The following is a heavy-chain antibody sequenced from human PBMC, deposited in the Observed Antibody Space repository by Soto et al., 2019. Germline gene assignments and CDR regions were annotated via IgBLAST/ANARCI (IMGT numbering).Heavy chain of an antibody. J-gene: IGHJ4*02. D-gene: IGHD5-18*01. CDR1: QFTFSRYW. V-gene: IGHV3-7*01. Sequence: GGSLRLSCVASQFTFSRYWIGWLRQGPWKGLEWVATIKEDGTARYYLDSVKGRFTISRDNAKSSLYLQMDSLRAEDTAIYYCTRAFEKTWIQFKQFDYWGQGTTVTVSS. CDR3: TRAFEKTWIQFKQFDY. CDR2: IKEDGTAR.